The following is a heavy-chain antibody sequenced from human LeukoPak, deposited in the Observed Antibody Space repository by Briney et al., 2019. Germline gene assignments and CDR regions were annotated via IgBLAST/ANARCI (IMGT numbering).Heavy chain of an antibody. J-gene: IGHJ4*02. CDR1: GFTFSSYA. CDR3: ARRAGAYSHPYDY. V-gene: IGHV3-33*08. CDR2: IRYDGSNK. Sequence: GGSLRLSCAASGFTFSSYAMAWVRQAPGKGLEWVAFIRYDGSNKYYSDSVKGRFTISRDNSKNTLYLQMNSLRAEDTAVYYCARRAGAYSHPYDYWGQGTLVTVSS. D-gene: IGHD4/OR15-4a*01.